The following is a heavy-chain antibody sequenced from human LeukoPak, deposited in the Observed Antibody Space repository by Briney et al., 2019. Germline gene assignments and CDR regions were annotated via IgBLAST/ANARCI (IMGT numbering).Heavy chain of an antibody. CDR1: GSTFPSHA. D-gene: IGHD2-2*01. J-gene: IGHJ4*02. CDR2: ISTSNGDK. V-gene: IGHV1-18*04. Sequence: ASVKVSCKASGSTFPSHAITWLRQAPGQGPGWMGWISTSNGDKNYVQNLQDRIPLTIATSTATAYMEPRSLRSDDTAVYYCATRGIPAARLDYWGQGSQVTVSS. CDR3: ATRGIPAARLDY.